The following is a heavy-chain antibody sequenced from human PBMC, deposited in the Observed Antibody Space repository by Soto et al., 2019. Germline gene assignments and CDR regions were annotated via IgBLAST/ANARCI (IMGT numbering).Heavy chain of an antibody. V-gene: IGHV3-30*18. CDR2: ISYDGSNK. J-gene: IGHJ6*02. Sequence: GGSLRLSCAASGFTFSSYGMHWVRQAPGKGLEWVAVISYDGSNKYYADSVKGRFTISRDNSKNTLYLQMNSLRAEDTAVYYCAKSSVTYYDFWSGYYYYYYYGMDVWGQGTTVTVSS. D-gene: IGHD3-3*01. CDR1: GFTFSSYG. CDR3: AKSSVTYYDFWSGYYYYYYYGMDV.